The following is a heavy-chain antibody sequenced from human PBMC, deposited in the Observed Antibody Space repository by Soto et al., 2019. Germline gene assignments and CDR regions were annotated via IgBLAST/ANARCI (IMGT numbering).Heavy chain of an antibody. Sequence: GGSLRLSCAASGFTFSSYALSWVRQAPGKGLEWVSAISGSGGSTYYADSVKGRFTISRDNSKNTLYLQMNSLRAEDTAVYYCAKDAKYYYDSSYYFDYWGQGTLVTVSS. CDR1: GFTFSSYA. CDR3: AKDAKYYYDSSYYFDY. D-gene: IGHD3-22*01. V-gene: IGHV3-23*01. J-gene: IGHJ4*02. CDR2: ISGSGGST.